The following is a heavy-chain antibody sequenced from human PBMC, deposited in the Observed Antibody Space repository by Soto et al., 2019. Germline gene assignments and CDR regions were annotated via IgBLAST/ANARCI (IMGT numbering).Heavy chain of an antibody. V-gene: IGHV1-46*01. J-gene: IGHJ6*02. CDR2: INPSGGST. Sequence: QVQLVQSGAEVKKPGASVKVSCKASGYTFTSYYMHWVRQAPGQGLEWMGIINPSGGSTSYAQKFQGRVTMTRDTSTSTVYKELSSLRSEDTAVYYCARVSGAVAYYYYYYGMDVWGQGTTVTVSS. CDR3: ARVSGAVAYYYYYYGMDV. CDR1: GYTFTSYY. D-gene: IGHD6-19*01.